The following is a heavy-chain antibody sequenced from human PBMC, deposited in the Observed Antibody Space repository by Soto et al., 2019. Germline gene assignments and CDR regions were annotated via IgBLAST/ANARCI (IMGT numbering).Heavy chain of an antibody. D-gene: IGHD2-15*01. V-gene: IGHV3-7*01. J-gene: IGHJ4*02. Sequence: GGSLRLSCPASGFTFSSYWMSWVRQAPGKGLEWVANIKQDGSEKYYVDSVKGRFTIPRDNAKNSLYLQMNSLRAEDTAVYYCARDVDIVVLFDYWGQGTLVTVSS. CDR1: GFTFSSYW. CDR3: ARDVDIVVLFDY. CDR2: IKQDGSEK.